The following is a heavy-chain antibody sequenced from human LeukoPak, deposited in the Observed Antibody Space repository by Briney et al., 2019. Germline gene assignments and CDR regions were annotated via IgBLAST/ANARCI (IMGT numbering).Heavy chain of an antibody. V-gene: IGHV4-39*07. Sequence: SETLSLTCTVSGGSISSSYYWGWIRQPPGKGLEWIGTIYYSGSTFSNPSFRSRVTISVDTSKNQFSLKLSSVTAADTAVYYCARVGAVAGTADYWGQGTLVTVSS. D-gene: IGHD6-19*01. J-gene: IGHJ4*02. CDR3: ARVGAVAGTADY. CDR1: GGSISSSYY. CDR2: IYYSGST.